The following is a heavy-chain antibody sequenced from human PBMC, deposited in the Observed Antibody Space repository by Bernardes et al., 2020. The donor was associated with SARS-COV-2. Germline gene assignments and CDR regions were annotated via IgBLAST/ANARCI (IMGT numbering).Heavy chain of an antibody. CDR2: IIPIFGTA. CDR1: GGTFSSYA. V-gene: IGHV1-69*13. CDR3: ARDRIVAAAGTRYGMDV. Sequence: SVKVSCKASGGTFSSYAISWVRQAPGQGLEWMGGIIPIFGTANYAQKFQGRITITADESTSTASMELSSLRSEDTAVYYCARDRIVAAAGTRYGMDVWGQGTTVTVSS. D-gene: IGHD6-13*01. J-gene: IGHJ6*02.